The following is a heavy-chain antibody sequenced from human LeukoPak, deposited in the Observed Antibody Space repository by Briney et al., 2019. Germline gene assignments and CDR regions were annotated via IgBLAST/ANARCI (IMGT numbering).Heavy chain of an antibody. Sequence: GGSLRLSCAASGFTFTDYAMSWVRQASGKGLEWISSISRASENTLHADSVKGRFTVSRDNSKNTLYLQMNSLRAEDTAIYYCARGRIAVEFDPWGQGTLVTVSS. CDR1: GFTFTDYA. D-gene: IGHD6-19*01. V-gene: IGHV3-23*01. J-gene: IGHJ5*02. CDR3: ARGRIAVEFDP. CDR2: ISRASENT.